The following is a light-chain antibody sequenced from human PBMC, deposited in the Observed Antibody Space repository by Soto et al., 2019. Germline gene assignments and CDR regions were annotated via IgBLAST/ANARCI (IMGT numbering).Light chain of an antibody. V-gene: IGKV3-20*01. CDR1: QSVSSNY. CDR3: QQYGSSPIT. CDR2: VAS. J-gene: IGKJ5*01. Sequence: EIVLTQSPGTLSLSPGERATLSCRASQSVSSNYLAWYQQKPGQAPRVLIYVASSRATGIPDRFSGSGSGTDFPLTISRLEPEEFAVYYCQQYGSSPITFGRGTRLEIK.